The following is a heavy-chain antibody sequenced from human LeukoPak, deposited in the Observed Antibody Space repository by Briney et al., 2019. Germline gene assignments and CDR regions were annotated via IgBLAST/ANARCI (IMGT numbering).Heavy chain of an antibody. V-gene: IGHV3-23*01. Sequence: PGGSLRLSCAASGFTFSSYAMSWVRQAPGKGLEWVSAISGSGGSTYYADSVKGRFTISRDNSKNTLYLQMNSLRAEDTAVYYCARDRGIDIAAAGSYYFDYWGQGTLVTVSS. CDR2: ISGSGGST. CDR1: GFTFSSYA. CDR3: ARDRGIDIAAAGSYYFDY. J-gene: IGHJ4*02. D-gene: IGHD6-13*01.